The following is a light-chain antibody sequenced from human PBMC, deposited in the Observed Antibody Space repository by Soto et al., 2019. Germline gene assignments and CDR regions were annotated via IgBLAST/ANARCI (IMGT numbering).Light chain of an antibody. CDR1: QSVSSY. CDR2: DAS. CDR3: QQRSNWPPVT. Sequence: EIVLTQSPATLSLSPGERATLSCRASQSVSSYLAWYQQKPGQAPRLLIYDASNRATGIPARFSGSGSGTDFPLTISSLDPEDFAVYYGQQRSNWPPVTFGPGTKVDIK. V-gene: IGKV3-11*01. J-gene: IGKJ3*01.